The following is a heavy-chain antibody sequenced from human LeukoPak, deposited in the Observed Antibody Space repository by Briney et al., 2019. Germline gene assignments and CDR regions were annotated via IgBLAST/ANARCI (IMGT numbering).Heavy chain of an antibody. CDR3: ARVTPYYYGSELGDYFDY. CDR2: ISAYNGNT. J-gene: IGHJ4*02. CDR1: GYTFTSYG. D-gene: IGHD3-10*01. Sequence: ASVTVSFKASGYTFTSYGISWVRQAPGQGLEWMGWISAYNGNTNYAQKLQGRVTMTTDTSTSTAYMELRSLRSDDTAVYYCARVTPYYYGSELGDYFDYWGQGTLVTVSS. V-gene: IGHV1-18*01.